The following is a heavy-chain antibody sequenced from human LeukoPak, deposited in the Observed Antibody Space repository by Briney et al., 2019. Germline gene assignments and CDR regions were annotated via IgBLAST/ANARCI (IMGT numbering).Heavy chain of an antibody. CDR2: INHSGST. CDR1: GGSFSGYY. J-gene: IGHJ4*02. Sequence: SETLSLTCAVYGGSFSGYYWSWLRQPPGKGLEWIGEINHSGSTNYNPSLKSRVTISVDTSKNQFYLKLSSVTAEDTAVYYCARGDIRWELSRLDYFDYWGQGTLVTVSS. D-gene: IGHD1-26*01. V-gene: IGHV4-34*01. CDR3: ARGDIRWELSRLDYFDY.